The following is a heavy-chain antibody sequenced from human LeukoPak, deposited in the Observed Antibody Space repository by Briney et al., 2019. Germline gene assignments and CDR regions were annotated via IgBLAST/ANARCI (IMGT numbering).Heavy chain of an antibody. D-gene: IGHD6-19*01. CDR2: IWYDGSQK. J-gene: IGHJ6*03. V-gene: IGHV3-33*06. CDR3: AKDRAYSSGWYINYYYMDV. Sequence: PGGSLRLSCAASGLTFSNYGMHWVRQAPGKGLEWVAVIWYDGSQKYYADSVKGRFTISRDNFKNMLYLQMNSLRAEDTAVYYCAKDRAYSSGWYINYYYMDVWGKGTTVTVSS. CDR1: GLTFSNYG.